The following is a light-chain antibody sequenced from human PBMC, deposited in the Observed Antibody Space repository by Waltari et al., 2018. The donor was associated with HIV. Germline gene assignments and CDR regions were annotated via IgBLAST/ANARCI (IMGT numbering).Light chain of an antibody. CDR2: KIS. CDR3: MQATHFPLT. CDR1: QSLVHPDGNTY. Sequence: DIVMTQTPLSSPVTLGQPASISCRSTQSLVHPDGNTYLSWLHQRQSQPPRLLLYKISNRFSGVPDRFSGSGAGTDLTLRISRVEAEDVEVYYCMQATHFPLTFGGGTKVEIK. V-gene: IGKV2-24*01. J-gene: IGKJ4*01.